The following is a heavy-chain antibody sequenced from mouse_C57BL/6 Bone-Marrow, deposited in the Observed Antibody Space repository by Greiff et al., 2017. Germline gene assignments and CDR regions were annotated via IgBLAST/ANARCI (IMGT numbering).Heavy chain of an antibody. V-gene: IGHV5-16*01. D-gene: IGHD1-1*01. Sequence: EVQLVESEGGLVQPGSSMKLSCTASGFTFSDYYMAWVRQVPEKGLEWVANINYDGSSTYYLDSLKSRFIISRDNAKNILYLQMSSLKSEDPATYYCARAGTTVVDPLFDYWGQGTTLTVSS. J-gene: IGHJ2*01. CDR2: INYDGSST. CDR3: ARAGTTVVDPLFDY. CDR1: GFTFSDYY.